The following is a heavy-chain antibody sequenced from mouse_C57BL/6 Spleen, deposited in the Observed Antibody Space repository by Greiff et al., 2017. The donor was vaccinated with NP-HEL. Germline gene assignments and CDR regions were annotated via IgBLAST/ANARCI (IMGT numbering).Heavy chain of an antibody. Sequence: VQLQQSGAELVQPGASVKISCKASGYAFSSYWMNWVKQSPGKGLEWIGQIYTGDGDYNYNGKFKGKATLTADKSSSTAYMQLSSLTSGDSAVYFGERNYGSSYLGYWGKGTTVTVA. D-gene: IGHD1-1*01. CDR1: GYAFSSYW. CDR3: ERNYGSSYLGY. V-gene: IGHV1-80*01. CDR2: IYTGDGDY. J-gene: IGHJ2*01.